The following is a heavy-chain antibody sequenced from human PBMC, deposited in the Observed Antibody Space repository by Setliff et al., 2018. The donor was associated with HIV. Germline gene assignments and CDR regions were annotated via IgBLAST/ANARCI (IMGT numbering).Heavy chain of an antibody. J-gene: IGHJ4*02. CDR3: ARGIDGSYLKFFDN. D-gene: IGHD1-26*01. CDR2: ISAYNGNT. CDR1: GYTFTSYG. V-gene: IGHV1-18*01. Sequence: ASVKVSCKASGYTFTSYGISWVRQAPGQGLEWMGWISAYNGNTNYAQKLQGRVTMTTDTSTSTAYMELSSLRSEDTAVYYCARGIDGSYLKFFDNWGQGTLVTVSS.